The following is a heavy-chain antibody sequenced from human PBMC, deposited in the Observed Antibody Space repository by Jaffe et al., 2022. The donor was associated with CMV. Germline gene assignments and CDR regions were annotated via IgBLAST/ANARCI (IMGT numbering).Heavy chain of an antibody. CDR1: GGTFSSYA. J-gene: IGHJ3*02. Sequence: QVQLVQSGAEVKKPGSSVKVSCKASGGTFSSYAISWVRQAPGQGLEWMGRIIPILGIANYAQKFQGRVTITADKSTSTAYMELSSLRSEDTAVYYCARDREYYYDSSGYYFDAFDIWGQGTMVTVSS. V-gene: IGHV1-69*09. D-gene: IGHD3-22*01. CDR3: ARDREYYYDSSGYYFDAFDI. CDR2: IIPILGIA.